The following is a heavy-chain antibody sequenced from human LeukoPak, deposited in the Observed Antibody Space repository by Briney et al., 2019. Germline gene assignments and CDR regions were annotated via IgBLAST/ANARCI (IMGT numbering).Heavy chain of an antibody. Sequence: GGSLRLSCEASGFTVSSNYMSWVRQAPGKGLEWVSAISGSGGSTYYADSVKGRFTISRDNSKNSLYLQMNSLRAEDTAVYYCAKDPSLTGPDWFDPWGQGTLVTVSS. CDR2: ISGSGGST. J-gene: IGHJ5*02. D-gene: IGHD1-20*01. V-gene: IGHV3-23*01. CDR1: GFTVSSNY. CDR3: AKDPSLTGPDWFDP.